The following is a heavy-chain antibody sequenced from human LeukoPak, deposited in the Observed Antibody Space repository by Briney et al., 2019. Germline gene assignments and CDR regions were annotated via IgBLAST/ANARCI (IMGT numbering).Heavy chain of an antibody. D-gene: IGHD2-15*01. CDR2: ITSYNGNT. J-gene: IGHJ5*02. V-gene: IGHV1-18*01. CDR1: GYTFTSYG. Sequence: ASVKVSCKASGYTFTSYGISWVRQAPGQGLEWMGWITSYNGNTKSAQKLQGRVTMTTDTSTSTAYMELRSLRSDDTAIYYCARDGTDSGGTTPGGPTWFDPWGQGTLVTVSS. CDR3: ARDGTDSGGTTPGGPTWFDP.